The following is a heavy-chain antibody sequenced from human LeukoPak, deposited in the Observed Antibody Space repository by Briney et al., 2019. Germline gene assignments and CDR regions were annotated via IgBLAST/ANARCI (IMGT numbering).Heavy chain of an antibody. CDR1: GFNCRNHW. Sequence: AVSLRLSCAASGFNCRNHWMHWVRQAQGNGLVWVSRISSDGRSTTYAVSVKGRFTISRDNAKNTLYLQMNNLRAEATAMYYCARDQRVTGRPDIDYWGQGTLVIVSS. CDR3: ARDQRVTGRPDIDY. CDR2: ISSDGRST. V-gene: IGHV3-74*03. D-gene: IGHD6-6*01. J-gene: IGHJ4*02.